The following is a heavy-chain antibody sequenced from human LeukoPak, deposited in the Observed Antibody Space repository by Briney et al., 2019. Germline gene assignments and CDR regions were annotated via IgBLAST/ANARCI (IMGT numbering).Heavy chain of an antibody. J-gene: IGHJ4*02. CDR3: ARDFAREFTIDY. Sequence: GVSLRPSCAASGFTFSNYNMNWVRQPPGKGLQWVSYISSSSNIIYYADSVKGRFTISRDNAKNSLFLQMNSLRAEDTAVYYCARDFAREFTIDYWGQGTLVTVSS. V-gene: IGHV3-48*01. CDR1: GFTFSNYN. D-gene: IGHD3-10*01. CDR2: ISSSSNII.